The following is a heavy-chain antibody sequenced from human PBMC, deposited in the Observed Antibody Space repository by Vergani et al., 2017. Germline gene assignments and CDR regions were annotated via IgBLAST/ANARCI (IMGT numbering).Heavy chain of an antibody. V-gene: IGHV4-61*02. D-gene: IGHD3-3*01. CDR2: IYSSGST. J-gene: IGHJ3*02. CDR1: GDSISSGNYY. Sequence: QVQLQESGPGLLKPSQTLSLTCSVAGDSISSGNYYWNWIRQPAGKGLEWMGRIYSSGSTSYNPSIKSRITMSLDTSKNQFSLSLSSVTAADTAVYYCARRTFLHAFDNWGQGTVVTVSS. CDR3: ARRTFLHAFDN.